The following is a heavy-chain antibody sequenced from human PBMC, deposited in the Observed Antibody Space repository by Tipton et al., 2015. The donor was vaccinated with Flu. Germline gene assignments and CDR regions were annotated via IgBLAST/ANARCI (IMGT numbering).Heavy chain of an antibody. CDR3: ARLRLGRHLSDFDY. CDR1: GDSIGSRYY. Sequence: GLVKPSETLSLICSVSGDSIGSRYYWAWIRQPPGKGLEWIGTIDRSGNTHYNPSLESRVTVLADTSKNQVSLRLSSVTAADTAIYYCARLRLGRHLSDFDYWGQGTLVTVSS. V-gene: IGHV4-38-2*01. D-gene: IGHD3-16*01. J-gene: IGHJ4*02. CDR2: IDRSGNT.